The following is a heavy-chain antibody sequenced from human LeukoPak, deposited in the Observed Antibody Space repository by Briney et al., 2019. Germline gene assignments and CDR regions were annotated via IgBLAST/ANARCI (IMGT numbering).Heavy chain of an antibody. CDR1: GFTFRNYY. V-gene: IGHV3-30-3*01. D-gene: IGHD2/OR15-2a*01. CDR3: ARVREAFLHYYYYGMDV. CDR2: ISLDGNNE. Sequence: PGRSLRLSCAASGFTFRNYYMHWVRQAPGKGLEWVAVISLDGNNEYYADSVKGRFSLSRDNSMNTLYLQLNSLRTEDTAMYYCARVREAFLHYYYYGMDVWGQGTTVTVSS. J-gene: IGHJ6*02.